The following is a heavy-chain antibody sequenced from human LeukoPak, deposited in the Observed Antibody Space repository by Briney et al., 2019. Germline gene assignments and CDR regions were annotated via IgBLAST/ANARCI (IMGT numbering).Heavy chain of an antibody. CDR2: INPSGGST. CDR1: GYTFTNYF. V-gene: IGHV1-46*01. D-gene: IGHD6-6*01. J-gene: IGHJ3*02. Sequence: ASVKVSCKASGYTFTNYFMHWVRQAPGQGLEWMGIINPSGGSTIYAQKFQGRVTMTGDTPTTTVYMELSSLRSEDTAVYYCARASDLNDAFDIWGQGTTVTVSS. CDR3: ARASDLNDAFDI.